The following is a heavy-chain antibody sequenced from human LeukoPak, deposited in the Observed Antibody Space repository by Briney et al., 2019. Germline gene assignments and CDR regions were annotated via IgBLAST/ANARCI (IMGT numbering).Heavy chain of an antibody. CDR1: GYSFTTYF. CDR3: ARELPSTYYFDY. J-gene: IGHJ4*02. CDR2: INPSDGGA. D-gene: IGHD2-21*01. Sequence: ASVKVSCKAPGYSFTTYFIHWMRQAPGQGLEWMGRINPSDGGAMYTQKFQGRVTMTRDTSTTTFYMELSSLTSEDAAIYYCARELPSTYYFDYWGQGTLVAVSS. V-gene: IGHV1-46*01.